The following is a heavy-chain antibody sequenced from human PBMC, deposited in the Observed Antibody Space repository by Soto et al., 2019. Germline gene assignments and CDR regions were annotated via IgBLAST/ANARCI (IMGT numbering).Heavy chain of an antibody. V-gene: IGHV1-69*13. Sequence: GASVKVSCKASGGTFSSYAISWVRQAPGQGLEWMGGIIPIFGTANYAQKFQGRVTITADESTSTAYMELSSLRSEDTAVYYCARVNGRGYCSSTSCHRYYYYYGMDVWGQGTTVTSP. J-gene: IGHJ6*02. CDR2: IIPIFGTA. D-gene: IGHD2-2*01. CDR1: GGTFSSYA. CDR3: ARVNGRGYCSSTSCHRYYYYYGMDV.